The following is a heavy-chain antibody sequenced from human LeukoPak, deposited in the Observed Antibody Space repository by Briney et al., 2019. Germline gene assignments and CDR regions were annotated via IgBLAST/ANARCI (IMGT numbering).Heavy chain of an antibody. CDR1: GFTVSSNY. CDR3: ARERKYDSNFDY. D-gene: IGHD1-1*01. CDR2: IYSGGST. Sequence: GGSLRLSCAASGFTVSSNYMSWVRQAPGKGLEWVSVIYSGGSTYYADSVKGRFTISRDNAKNTLYLQMNSLRAEDTAVYYCARERKYDSNFDYWGQGTLVTVSS. V-gene: IGHV3-66*01. J-gene: IGHJ4*02.